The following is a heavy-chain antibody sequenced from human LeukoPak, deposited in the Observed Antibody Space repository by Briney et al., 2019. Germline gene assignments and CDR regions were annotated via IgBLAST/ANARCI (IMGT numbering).Heavy chain of an antibody. Sequence: GGSLRLSCAASGFTFSSYGMHWVRQAPGKGLEWVAVISYDGSNKYCADSVKGRFTISRDNSKNTLYLQMNSLRAEDTAVYYCAKGPGGYDYYYGMDVWGQGTTVTVSS. V-gene: IGHV3-30*18. CDR1: GFTFSSYG. D-gene: IGHD3-10*01. CDR2: ISYDGSNK. J-gene: IGHJ6*02. CDR3: AKGPGGYDYYYGMDV.